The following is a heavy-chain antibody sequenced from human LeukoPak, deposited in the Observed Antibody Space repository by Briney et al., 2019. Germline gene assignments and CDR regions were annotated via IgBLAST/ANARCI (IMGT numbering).Heavy chain of an antibody. CDR2: VHYSGSS. V-gene: IGHV4-59*01. J-gene: IGHJ4*02. CDR1: GGFIRNSY. D-gene: IGHD6-13*01. Sequence: SETLTLTCTVSGGFIRNSYWSWIRQSPGKGLEWIGYVHYSGSSKYNPYLRSRATISRETSKNQLYLKLTSVTVADTAVYFCAREGVAAAGAFDNWGQGTLVTVSA. CDR3: AREGVAAAGAFDN.